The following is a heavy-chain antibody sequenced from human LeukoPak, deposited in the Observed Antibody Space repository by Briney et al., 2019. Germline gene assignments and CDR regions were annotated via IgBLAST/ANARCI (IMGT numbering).Heavy chain of an antibody. V-gene: IGHV4-59*01. CDR3: ARGYYYDSSGYYPAFDI. Sequence: SETLSLTCTVSGGSISSYYGSWIRQPPGKGLEWIGYIYYSGSTNYNPSLKSRVTISVDTSKNQFSLKLSSVTAADTAVYYCARGYYYDSSGYYPAFDIWGQGTMVTVSS. D-gene: IGHD3-22*01. CDR2: IYYSGST. J-gene: IGHJ3*02. CDR1: GGSISSYY.